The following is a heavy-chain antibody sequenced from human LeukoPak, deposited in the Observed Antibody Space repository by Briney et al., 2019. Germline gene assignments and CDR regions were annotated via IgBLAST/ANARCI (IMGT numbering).Heavy chain of an antibody. V-gene: IGHV4-30-2*01. Sequence: PSQTLSLTCDVSGGSISSGLYSWSWIRQPLGKGLEWIGYIYHTGSTYYNPSLKSRVTISVDTSKNQFSLKLSSVTAADTAVYYCARVPSYNWTNWFDPWGQGTLVTVSS. CDR3: ARVPSYNWTNWFDP. CDR2: IYHTGST. CDR1: GGSISSGLYS. J-gene: IGHJ5*02. D-gene: IGHD1-20*01.